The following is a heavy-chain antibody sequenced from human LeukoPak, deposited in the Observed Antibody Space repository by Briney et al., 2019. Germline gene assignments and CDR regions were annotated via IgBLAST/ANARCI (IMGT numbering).Heavy chain of an antibody. V-gene: IGHV3-21*01. Sequence: PGGSLRLSCAASGYTFSRFTMNSVRQAPGKGLEWVSSISSTSTHIHYADSVKGRFTISRDSAKNSLYLQLNSLRAEDTAVYYCGRDDYTDYLAFDYWGQGTLVTVSS. CDR1: GYTFSRFT. J-gene: IGHJ4*02. CDR3: GRDDYTDYLAFDY. D-gene: IGHD4-11*01. CDR2: ISSTSTHI.